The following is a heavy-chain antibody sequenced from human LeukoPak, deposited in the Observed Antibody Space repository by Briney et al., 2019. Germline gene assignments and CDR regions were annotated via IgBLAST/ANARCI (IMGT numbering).Heavy chain of an antibody. D-gene: IGHD4/OR15-4a*01. CDR2: IYSGDNT. V-gene: IGHV3-66*02. CDR3: AGRRVLGASFDY. CDR1: GFTFSSYA. J-gene: IGHJ4*02. Sequence: PGGSLRLSCAASGFTFSSYAMSWVRQAPGKGLEWVSVIYSGDNTYYVEAVKGRFTISRDNSKNTLLLQMNRLRAEDTAVYYCAGRRVLGASFDYWGQGTLVTVSS.